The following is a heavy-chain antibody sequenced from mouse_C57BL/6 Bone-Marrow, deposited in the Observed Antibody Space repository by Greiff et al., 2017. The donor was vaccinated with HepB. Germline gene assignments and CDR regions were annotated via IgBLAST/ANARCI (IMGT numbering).Heavy chain of an antibody. D-gene: IGHD2-1*01. Sequence: EVKLMESGGDLVKPGGSLKLSCAASGFTFSSDGMSWVRPTPDKRLEWVATIRSVGSYTYYPDSVKGRFHISRDNAKNTLYLQMSSLKSEDTAMYYCARRVIYYGNYGAMDYWGEGTPATVSS. CDR1: GFTFSSDG. CDR3: ARRVIYYGNYGAMDY. CDR2: IRSVGSYT. V-gene: IGHV5-6*01. J-gene: IGHJ4*01.